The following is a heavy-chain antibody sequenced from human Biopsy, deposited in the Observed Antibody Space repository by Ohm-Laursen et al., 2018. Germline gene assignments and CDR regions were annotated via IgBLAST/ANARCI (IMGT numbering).Heavy chain of an antibody. CDR2: NIPILGTG. J-gene: IGHJ1*01. CDR3: ATKLTGYFHH. D-gene: IGHD3-9*01. Sequence: SSVKVSCKAPGGTFSNYGVNWVRQAPGQGLEWLGENIPILGTGNYAQKFQDRVTVAADTSTSTATMEPRSLRSDDTAVYYCATKLTGYFHHWGQGTLVIVSS. V-gene: IGHV1-69*06. CDR1: GGTFSNYG.